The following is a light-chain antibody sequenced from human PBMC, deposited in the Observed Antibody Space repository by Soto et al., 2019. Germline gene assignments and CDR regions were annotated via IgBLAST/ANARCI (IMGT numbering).Light chain of an antibody. J-gene: IGLJ1*01. CDR2: EVS. CDR1: NSDVGAFKY. CDR3: SSYTTSSTRV. V-gene: IGLV2-14*03. Sequence: QSVLTQPASVSGSPGQSIAITCTGTNSDVGAFKYVSWYQQHPYIAPKLMIYEVSNRPSGVFIRFSGSKSVNTATLTISGLQTEDEADYYCSSYTTSSTRVFGTGTKVTVL.